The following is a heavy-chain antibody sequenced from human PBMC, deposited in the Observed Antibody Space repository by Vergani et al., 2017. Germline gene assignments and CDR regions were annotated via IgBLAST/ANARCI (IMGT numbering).Heavy chain of an antibody. D-gene: IGHD2-21*01. CDR3: ARDLEVDATGWFDP. CDR2: IYYSGST. Sequence: QVQLQESGPGLVKPSETLSLTCTVSGGSISSYHWSWIRQPPGKGLEWIGYIYYSGSTNYNPSLKSRVTISVATSKNQFSLKLSSVTAADTAVYYCARDLEVDATGWFDPWGQGTLVTVSS. CDR1: GGSISSYH. V-gene: IGHV4-59*01. J-gene: IGHJ5*02.